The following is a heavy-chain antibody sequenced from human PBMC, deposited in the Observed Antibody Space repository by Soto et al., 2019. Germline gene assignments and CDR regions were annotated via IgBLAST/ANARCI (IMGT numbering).Heavy chain of an antibody. CDR3: AGTTSHYWYYMDV. D-gene: IGHD1-7*01. CDR1: GGSFSGYY. J-gene: IGHJ6*03. CDR2: INHSGST. Sequence: SETLSLTCAVYGGSFSGYYWSWIRQPPGKGLEWIGEINHSGSTNYNPSLKSRVTISVDTSKNQFSLQLTSVTPEDTAVYYCAGTTSHYWYYMDVWGKGTTVTVSS. V-gene: IGHV4-34*01.